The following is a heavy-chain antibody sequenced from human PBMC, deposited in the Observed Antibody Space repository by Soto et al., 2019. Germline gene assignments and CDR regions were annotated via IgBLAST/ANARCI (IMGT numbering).Heavy chain of an antibody. CDR2: IWYDGSNK. J-gene: IGHJ6*02. V-gene: IGHV3-33*01. D-gene: IGHD5-18*01. Sequence: GGSLRLSCAASGFTFSSYGMHWVRQAPGKGLEWVAVIWYDGSNKYYADSVKGRFTISRDNSKNTLYLQMNSLRAEDTAVYYCARGMDTAMINGMDVWGQGTTVTVSS. CDR1: GFTFSSYG. CDR3: ARGMDTAMINGMDV.